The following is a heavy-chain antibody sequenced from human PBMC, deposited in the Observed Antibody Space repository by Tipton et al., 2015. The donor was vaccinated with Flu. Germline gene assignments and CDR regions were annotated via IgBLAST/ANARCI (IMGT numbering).Heavy chain of an antibody. D-gene: IGHD6-13*01. CDR2: TYYRSKWYN. V-gene: IGHV6-1*01. CDR1: GDSVSSNSAA. J-gene: IGHJ3*02. CDR3: ARESYSSSWYSPGAGAFDI. Sequence: GLVKPSQTPSLTCAISGDSVSSNSAAWNWIRQSPSRGLEWLGRTYYRSKWYNDYAVSVKSRITINPDTSKNQFSLQLNSVTPEDTAVYYCARESYSSSWYSPGAGAFDIWGQGTMVTVSS.